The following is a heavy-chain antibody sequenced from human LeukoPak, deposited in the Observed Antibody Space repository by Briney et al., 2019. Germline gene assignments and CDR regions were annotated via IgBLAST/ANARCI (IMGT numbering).Heavy chain of an antibody. CDR2: IYYSGST. D-gene: IGHD3-3*01. CDR1: GGSISSYY. V-gene: IGHV4-59*01. Sequence: PSETLSLTCTVSGGSISSYYWSWIRQPPGKGLEWIGYIYYSGSTNYNPSLKSRVTISVETSKNQFSLKLSSVTAADTAVYYCVRSDDFWSGYYGYWGQGTLVTVSS. J-gene: IGHJ4*02. CDR3: VRSDDFWSGYYGY.